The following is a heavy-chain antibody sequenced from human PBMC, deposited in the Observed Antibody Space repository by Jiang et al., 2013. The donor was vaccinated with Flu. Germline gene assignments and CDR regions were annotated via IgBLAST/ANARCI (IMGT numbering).Heavy chain of an antibody. V-gene: IGHV4-4*07. CDR2: IYTSGST. D-gene: IGHD1-7*01. CDR1: GGSISSYY. Sequence: PGLVKPSETLSLTCTVSGGSISSYYWSWIRQPAGKGLEWIGRIYTSGSTNYNPSLKSRVTMSVDTSKNQFSLKLSSVTAADTAVYYCAREDSLELPGAGAFDIWGQGTMVTVSS. CDR3: AREDSLELPGAGAFDI. J-gene: IGHJ3*02.